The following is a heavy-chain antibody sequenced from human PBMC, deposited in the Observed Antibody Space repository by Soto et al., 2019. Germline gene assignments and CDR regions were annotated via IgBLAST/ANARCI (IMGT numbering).Heavy chain of an antibody. CDR2: IAYSGDT. CDR1: GAYISGADSY. J-gene: IGHJ5*02. V-gene: IGHV4-31*11. CDR3: ERDVERSEIGT. Sequence: QVHLQQSGPGLVKASETLSLSCVVSGAYISGADSYWFWIRKPPGKGLEWIGYIAYSGDTYYHPSLWMRVTSSADRSENMFSLTLKSVTAADTSVYLCERDVERSEIGTWCQGPSVTVSS.